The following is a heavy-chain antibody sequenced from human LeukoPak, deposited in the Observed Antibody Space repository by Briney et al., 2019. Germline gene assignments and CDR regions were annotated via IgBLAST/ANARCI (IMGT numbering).Heavy chain of an antibody. V-gene: IGHV3-64*04. Sequence: PGGSLRLSCAASGFTFSYYAIHWVRQAPGKGLEYLSGISSNGDSTYYANSVRARFTISRDNSKNTLYLQMNSLRAEDTAVYYCAKELNYYDSSGYYIRWGQGTLVTVSS. CDR2: ISSNGDST. D-gene: IGHD3-22*01. CDR1: GFTFSYYA. J-gene: IGHJ4*02. CDR3: AKELNYYDSSGYYIR.